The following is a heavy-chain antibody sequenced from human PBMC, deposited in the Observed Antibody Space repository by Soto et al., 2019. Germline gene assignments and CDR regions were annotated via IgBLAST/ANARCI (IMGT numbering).Heavy chain of an antibody. CDR1: GGTFSRHA. Sequence: SVKVSCKASGGTFSRHAINWVRQAPGQGLEWMGGIIPMFGTANYAQKFQGRVTITADESTNTGYMELRSLISEDTAVYYCARDGTLYDSSGYYYLYWGQGTLVTVSS. J-gene: IGHJ4*02. D-gene: IGHD3-22*01. CDR3: ARDGTLYDSSGYYYLY. V-gene: IGHV1-69*13. CDR2: IIPMFGTA.